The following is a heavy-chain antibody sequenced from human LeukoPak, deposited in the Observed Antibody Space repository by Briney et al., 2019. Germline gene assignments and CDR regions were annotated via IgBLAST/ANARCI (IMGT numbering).Heavy chain of an antibody. Sequence: PSETLSLTCTVSGGSISSYYWSWIRQPPGKGPECLGYIYYSGSTNYNPSLKSRVTISVDTSKNQFSLKLSSVTAADTAVYYCAREGRYYYGSGSYFSFDYWGQGTLVTVSS. V-gene: IGHV4-59*01. D-gene: IGHD3-10*01. CDR1: GGSISSYY. CDR3: AREGRYYYGSGSYFSFDY. J-gene: IGHJ4*02. CDR2: IYYSGST.